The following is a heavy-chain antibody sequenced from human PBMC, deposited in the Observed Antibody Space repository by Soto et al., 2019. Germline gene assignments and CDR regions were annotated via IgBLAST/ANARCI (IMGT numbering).Heavy chain of an antibody. Sequence: SVKVSCKASGGTFSSYAISWVRQAPGQGLEWMGGIIPIFGTANYAQKFQGRVTITADESTSTAYMELSSLRSEDTAVYYCARANWDSSGYYSHAFDIWGQGAMVTVSS. D-gene: IGHD3-22*01. V-gene: IGHV1-69*13. CDR3: ARANWDSSGYYSHAFDI. CDR1: GGTFSSYA. J-gene: IGHJ3*02. CDR2: IIPIFGTA.